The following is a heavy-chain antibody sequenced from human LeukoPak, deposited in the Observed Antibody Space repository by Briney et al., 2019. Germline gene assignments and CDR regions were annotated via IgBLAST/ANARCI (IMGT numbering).Heavy chain of an antibody. CDR1: GFTFSGYT. D-gene: IGHD2-2*01. CDR3: AKEGSSTWTYYFDC. CDR2: ISGSGRTT. J-gene: IGHJ4*02. V-gene: IGHV3-23*01. Sequence: PGGSLRLSCVASGFTFSGYTMNWVRQAPGKGLEWVSGISGSGRTTYYADSVKGRFTISRDNSKNTLYLEMNSLRVEDTAVYYCAKEGSSTWTYYFDCWGQGILGTVSS.